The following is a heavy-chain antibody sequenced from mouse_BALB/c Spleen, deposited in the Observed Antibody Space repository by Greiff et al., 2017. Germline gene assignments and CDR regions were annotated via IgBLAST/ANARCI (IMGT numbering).Heavy chain of an antibody. CDR1: GDSITSGY. CDR3: ARYYDYDSYYFDY. V-gene: IGHV3-8*02. CDR2: ISYSGST. Sequence: EVQLQESGPSLVKPSQTLSLTCSVTGDSITSGYWNWIRKFPGNKLEYMGYISYSGSTYYNPSLKSRISITRDTSKNQYYLQLNSVTTEDTATYYCARYYDYDSYYFDYWGQGTTLTVSS. D-gene: IGHD2-4*01. J-gene: IGHJ2*01.